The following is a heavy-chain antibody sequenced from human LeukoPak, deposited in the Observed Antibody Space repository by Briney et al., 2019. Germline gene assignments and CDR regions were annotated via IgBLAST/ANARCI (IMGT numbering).Heavy chain of an antibody. J-gene: IGHJ6*03. CDR1: GFTFSSYG. CDR2: IWYGGSNK. D-gene: IGHD2-15*01. V-gene: IGHV3-30*02. Sequence: GGSLRLSCAASGFTFSSYGMHWVRQAPGKGLEWVAVIWYGGSNKYYADSVKGRFTISRDNSKNTLYLQMNSLRAEDTAVYYCAKEAVVAATPGGYYYYYYMDVWGKGTTVTVSS. CDR3: AKEAVVAATPGGYYYYYYMDV.